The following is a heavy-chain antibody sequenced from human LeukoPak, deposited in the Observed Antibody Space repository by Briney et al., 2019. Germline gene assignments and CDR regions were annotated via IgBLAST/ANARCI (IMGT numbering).Heavy chain of an antibody. V-gene: IGHV1-46*01. J-gene: IGHJ4*02. CDR2: INPRGGST. D-gene: IGHD4-11*01. Sequence: GASVKVSCKASGYIFTTYFMHWLRQAPGQGPEWRGIINPRGGSTDYAQKFQDRITMTSDTSTSTVYMELKSLTSEDTAVYFCARVGTTGATADNWGQGTLVTVSS. CDR3: ARVGTTGATADN. CDR1: GYIFTTYF.